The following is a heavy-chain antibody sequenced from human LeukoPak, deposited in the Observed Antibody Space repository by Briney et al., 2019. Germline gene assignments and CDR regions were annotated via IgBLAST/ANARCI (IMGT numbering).Heavy chain of an antibody. CDR1: GGSISSSNW. D-gene: IGHD3-10*01. CDR2: IYQSGRI. Sequence: SGTLSLTCAVSGGSISSSNWWSWVRPPPGKGLEWVGVIYQSGRINYNPPQKSRVTISVDKSKNQFSLKLSSVTAADTAVYYCARGPRFGESLWHWFDPWGQGTLVTVSS. V-gene: IGHV4-4*02. CDR3: ARGPRFGESLWHWFDP. J-gene: IGHJ5*02.